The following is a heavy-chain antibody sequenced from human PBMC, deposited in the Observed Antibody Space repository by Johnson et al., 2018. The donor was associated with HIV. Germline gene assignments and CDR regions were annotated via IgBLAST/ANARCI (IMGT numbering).Heavy chain of an antibody. J-gene: IGHJ3*02. D-gene: IGHD5-12*01. CDR3: ARDRGYSGYDWGAFDI. Sequence: EVQLVESGGGLVQPGGSLRLSCAASGFTFSSYDIHWVRQATGKGLESVSPIGPAADTYYPGSVKGRFTVSRENAKNSLYLQMNNLRAEDTALYFCARDRGYSGYDWGAFDIWGQGTMVTVSS. CDR2: IGPAADT. CDR1: GFTFSSYD. V-gene: IGHV3-13*01.